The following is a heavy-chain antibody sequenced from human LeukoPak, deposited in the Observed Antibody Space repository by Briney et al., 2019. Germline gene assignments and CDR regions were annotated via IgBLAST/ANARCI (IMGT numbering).Heavy chain of an antibody. V-gene: IGHV3-23*01. J-gene: IGHJ4*02. CDR1: GFTFDTYA. CDR2: ISGRGTST. Sequence: GGSLRLSCAASGFTFDTYAMTWVRQVPGKGLEWVSNISGRGTSTNYADSVKGRFTISRDNSKNTLHLQMNSLRAEDTAIYHCAKSYRQESDWSSSFDYWGQGTLVTVSS. D-gene: IGHD3-9*01. CDR3: AKSYRQESDWSSSFDY.